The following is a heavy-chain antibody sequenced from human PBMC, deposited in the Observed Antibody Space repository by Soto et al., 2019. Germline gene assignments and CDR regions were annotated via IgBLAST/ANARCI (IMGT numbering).Heavy chain of an antibody. J-gene: IGHJ6*02. D-gene: IGHD3-10*01. CDR1: GGTFSSYA. Sequence: SVKVSCKASGGTFSSYAISWVRQAPGQGLEWMGGIIPIFGTANYAQKFQGRVTITADESTSTAYMELSSLRSEDTAVYYCARPRLDPSWAFRGEYYYYYGMDVWGQGTTVTVSS. CDR2: IIPIFGTA. CDR3: ARPRLDPSWAFRGEYYYYYGMDV. V-gene: IGHV1-69*13.